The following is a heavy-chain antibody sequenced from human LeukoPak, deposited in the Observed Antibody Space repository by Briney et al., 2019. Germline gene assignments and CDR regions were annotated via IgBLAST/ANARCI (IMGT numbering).Heavy chain of an antibody. CDR3: AREIASAWYGTPNWFDP. V-gene: IGHV3-23*01. CDR2: ISGSGGST. Sequence: GGSLRLSCAASGFTFSSYAMSCVRQAPGKGLEWVSAISGSGGSTYYADSVKGRFTISRDNSKNTLFLQMNSLRGEDTAVYYCAREIASAWYGTPNWFDPWGQGTLVTVSS. D-gene: IGHD6-19*01. J-gene: IGHJ5*02. CDR1: GFTFSSYA.